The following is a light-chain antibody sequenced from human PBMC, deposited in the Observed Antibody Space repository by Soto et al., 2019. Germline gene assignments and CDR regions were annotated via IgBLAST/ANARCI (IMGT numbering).Light chain of an antibody. CDR1: QDIRNF. CDR2: AAS. V-gene: IGKV1-27*01. Sequence: DIQMTQSPTSLSASVGDRVTITCRASQDIRNFVAWYQQKPGKAPKLLIYAASTLQSGVPSRFSGSGSGTDFTLNINSLQPEGVATYSCQGGGRGAVFGPGTKVEIK. CDR3: QGGGRGAV. J-gene: IGKJ3*01.